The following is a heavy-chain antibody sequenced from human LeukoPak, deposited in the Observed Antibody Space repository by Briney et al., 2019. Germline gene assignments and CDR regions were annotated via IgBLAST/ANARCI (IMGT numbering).Heavy chain of an antibody. CDR3: ARGGEYCSSTRCYAFDY. Sequence: SETLSLTCAVYGGSFSGYYWSWIRQPPGKGLEWIGEINHSGSTNYNPSLKSRVTISVDTSKNQFSLKLSSVPAADTAVYYYARGGEYCSSTRCYAFDYWGQGTLVTVSS. D-gene: IGHD2-2*01. CDR1: GGSFSGYY. V-gene: IGHV4-34*01. CDR2: INHSGST. J-gene: IGHJ4*02.